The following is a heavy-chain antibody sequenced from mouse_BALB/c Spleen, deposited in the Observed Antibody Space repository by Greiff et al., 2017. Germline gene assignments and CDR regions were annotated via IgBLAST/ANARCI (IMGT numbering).Heavy chain of an antibody. J-gene: IGHJ2*01. CDR3: ASLTGSFDY. Sequence: VTLKVSGAELVKPGASVKLSCTASGFNIKDTYMHWVKQRPEQGLEWIGRIDPANGNTKYDPKFQGKATITADTSSNTAYLQLSSLTSEDTAVYYCASLTGSFDYWGQGTTLTVSS. V-gene: IGHV14-3*02. CDR2: IDPANGNT. D-gene: IGHD4-1*01. CDR1: GFNIKDTY.